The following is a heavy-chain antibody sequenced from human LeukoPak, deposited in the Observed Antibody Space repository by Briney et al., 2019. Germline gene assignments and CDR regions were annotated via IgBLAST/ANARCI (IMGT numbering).Heavy chain of an antibody. J-gene: IGHJ1*01. CDR1: GLTFSNSW. D-gene: IGHD3-16*01. CDR3: ARVYVLGRNEYYQH. Sequence: GGSLRLSCAVSGLTFSNSWMHWVRQAPGKGLVWVSLINNEGSSTNSAGSVKGRITISRDNAKNTLYLQMISLRVADTSIYDCARVYVLGRNEYYQHWGQGTLVTVPS. CDR2: INNEGSST. V-gene: IGHV3-74*01.